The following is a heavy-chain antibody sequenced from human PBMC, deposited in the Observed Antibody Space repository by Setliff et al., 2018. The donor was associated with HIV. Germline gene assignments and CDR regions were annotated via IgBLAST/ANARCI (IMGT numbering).Heavy chain of an antibody. V-gene: IGHV4-30-2*01. D-gene: IGHD3-16*01. CDR3: ARGGPASPHWFDP. CDR1: GGSITSGIYS. J-gene: IGHJ5*02. CDR2: VYQSGST. Sequence: SETLSLTCTVSGGSITSGIYSWSWIRQPPGKGLEWIGYVYQSGSTYYKPSLKSRVTMSVDRSKNHFSLKLTSMTAADTAVYYCARGGPASPHWFDPWGQGTLVTVSS.